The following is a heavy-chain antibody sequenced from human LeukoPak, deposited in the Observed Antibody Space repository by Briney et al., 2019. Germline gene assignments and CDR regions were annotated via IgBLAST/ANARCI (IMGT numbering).Heavy chain of an antibody. J-gene: IGHJ2*01. V-gene: IGHV5-51*01. CDR2: IYPADSDT. Sequence: HGESLKISCKGSGYLFTSYWIAWVRQMPGKGPEWMGIIYPADSDTRYSPSFQGQVTISADKSISTAFLRWTSLKASDTAIYYCARGRGTGSPIGPRYFDLWGRGTLVTVSS. CDR3: ARGRGTGSPIGPRYFDL. D-gene: IGHD3-10*01. CDR1: GYLFTSYW.